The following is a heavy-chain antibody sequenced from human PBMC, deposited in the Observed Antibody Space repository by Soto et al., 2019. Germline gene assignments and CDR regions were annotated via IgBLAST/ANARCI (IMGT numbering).Heavy chain of an antibody. CDR3: ARGAGGDYYMDV. Sequence: GGSLRLSCAASGFTFSDYTMTWVRQVPGKGLEWVSGISGSGGTKTYADSVRGRFAISRDNSDNTLFLQMNSLGVEDTAVYSCARGAGGDYYMDVWGKGTTVTVSS. V-gene: IGHV3-23*01. J-gene: IGHJ6*03. D-gene: IGHD2-21*01. CDR1: GFTFSDYT. CDR2: ISGSGGTK.